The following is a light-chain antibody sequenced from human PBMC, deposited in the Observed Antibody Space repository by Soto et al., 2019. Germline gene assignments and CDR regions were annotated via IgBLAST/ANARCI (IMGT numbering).Light chain of an antibody. V-gene: IGLV1-44*01. CDR3: ATWNDGVFV. Sequence: QSVLTQPPSASGTPGQRVTISCSGSTSNIGRSTVSWYQQFPGAAPKLLIYSNTQQPFGVPVRFSASKSDTSASLAISGLPSEDEADYYCATWNDGVFVFGIGTKVTVL. CDR1: TSNIGRST. CDR2: SNT. J-gene: IGLJ1*01.